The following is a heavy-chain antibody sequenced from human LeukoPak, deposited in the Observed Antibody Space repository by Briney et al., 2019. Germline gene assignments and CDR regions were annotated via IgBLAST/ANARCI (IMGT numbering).Heavy chain of an antibody. CDR1: GFTFSNFA. CDR3: AKDLPHYYESSAMGPFDY. Sequence: PGGSLRLSCAPSGFTFSNFAMSWVRRAPGKGLEWVSAISGSGDSTYYADSVKVRFTISRDNSKNTLYLQMTSLRAEDTAVYYCAKDLPHYYESSAMGPFDYWGQGTLVTVSS. J-gene: IGHJ4*02. D-gene: IGHD3-22*01. V-gene: IGHV3-23*01. CDR2: ISGSGDST.